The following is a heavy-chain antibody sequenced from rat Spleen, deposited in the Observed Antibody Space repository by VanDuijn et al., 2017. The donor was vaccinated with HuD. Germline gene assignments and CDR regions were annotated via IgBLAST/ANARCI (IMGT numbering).Heavy chain of an antibody. CDR3: ARRGYNNYFFDY. CDR1: GFTFSNFD. J-gene: IGHJ2*01. CDR2: IGPSGDST. V-gene: IGHV5S23*01. D-gene: IGHD1-10*01. Sequence: EVQLVESGGGLVQPGRSLKLSCAASGFTFSNFDMAWVRQAPTKGLEWVASIGPSGDSTYYRDSVKGRFTVSRDNAKSTPYLKMDSLRSEDTATYYCARRGYNNYFFDYWGQGVMVTVSA.